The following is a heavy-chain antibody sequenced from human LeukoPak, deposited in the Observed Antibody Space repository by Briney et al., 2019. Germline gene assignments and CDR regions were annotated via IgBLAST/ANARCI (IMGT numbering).Heavy chain of an antibody. J-gene: IGHJ6*02. V-gene: IGHV1-8*01. D-gene: IGHD3-10*01. CDR1: GYTFTSYD. CDR3: ARAYYYGSGSLIYYYYGMDV. Sequence: ASVKVSCKASGYTFTSYDINWVRQATGQGLEWMGWMNPNSGNTGYAQKFQGRVTMTRNTSISTAYMELSSLRSEDTAVYYCARAYYYGSGSLIYYYYGMDVWGQGTTVTVSS. CDR2: MNPNSGNT.